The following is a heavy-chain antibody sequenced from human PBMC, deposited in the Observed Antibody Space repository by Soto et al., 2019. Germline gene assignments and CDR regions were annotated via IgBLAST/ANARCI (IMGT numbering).Heavy chain of an antibody. CDR1: GYTFTSYD. V-gene: IGHV1-8*01. CDR3: ARDSGSYYHYYYYGMDV. CDR2: MNPNSGNT. Sequence: ASVKVSCKASGYTFTSYDINWVRQATGQGLGWMGWMNPNSGNTGYARKFQGRVTMTRNTSISTAYMELSSLRSEDTAVYYCARDSGSYYHYYYYGMDVWGQGTTVTVSS. D-gene: IGHD1-26*01. J-gene: IGHJ6*02.